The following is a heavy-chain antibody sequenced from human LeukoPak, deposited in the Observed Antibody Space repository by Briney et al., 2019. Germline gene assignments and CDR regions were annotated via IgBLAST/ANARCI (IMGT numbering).Heavy chain of an antibody. CDR1: GGSISSYY. D-gene: IGHD6-6*01. CDR2: IYHSGST. CDR3: ARDSSIAARTTTGSYYYYYMDV. V-gene: IGHV4-59*12. J-gene: IGHJ6*03. Sequence: PSETLSLTCTVSGGSISSYYWSWIRQPPGKGLEWIGYIYHSGSTYYNPSLKSRVTISVDRSKNQFSLKLSSVTAADTAVYYCARDSSIAARTTTGSYYYYYMDVWGKGTTVTVSS.